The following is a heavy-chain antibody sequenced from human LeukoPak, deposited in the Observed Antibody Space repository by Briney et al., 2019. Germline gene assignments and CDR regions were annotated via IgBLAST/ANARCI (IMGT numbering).Heavy chain of an antibody. CDR3: ARAGGYYDSSAPPGH. CDR2: IIPIFGTA. J-gene: IGHJ1*01. Sequence: SVKVSCKASGGTFSSYAISWVRQAPGQGLEWMGGIIPIFGTANYAQKFQGRVTITADESTSTAYMELSSLRSEDTAVYYCARAGGYYDSSAPPGHWGQGTLVTVSS. D-gene: IGHD3-22*01. CDR1: GGTFSSYA. V-gene: IGHV1-69*13.